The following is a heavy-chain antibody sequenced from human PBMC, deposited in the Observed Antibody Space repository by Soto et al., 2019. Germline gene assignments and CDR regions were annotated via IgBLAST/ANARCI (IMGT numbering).Heavy chain of an antibody. CDR1: GFTFSSYA. CDR2: ISGSGGRT. V-gene: IGHV3-23*01. CDR3: AKDYRDYYFWSGDYTDN. J-gene: IGHJ4*02. Sequence: PGGSLRLSCAASGFTFSSYAMNWVRQAPGKGLEWVSGISGSGGRTYYADSVKGRFTISRDNFKNMLYLQMNSLRAEDTAVYYCAKDYRDYYFWSGDYTDNWGQGTLVTVSS. D-gene: IGHD3-3*01.